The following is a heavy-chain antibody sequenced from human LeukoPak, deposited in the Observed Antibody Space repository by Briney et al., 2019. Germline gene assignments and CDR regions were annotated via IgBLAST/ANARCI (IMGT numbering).Heavy chain of an antibody. CDR1: GFAFSNYA. CDR2: IRGSGVST. CDR3: AKDTAFRAYFDY. V-gene: IGHV3-23*01. J-gene: IGHJ4*02. D-gene: IGHD3-10*01. Sequence: SGGSLRLSCAASGFAFSNYAMSWVRQAPGKGLEWVSAIRGSGVSTYYADSVKGRFTISRDNSMHTLYLQMNSLRAEDTAIYYCAKDTAFRAYFDYWGQGTLVTVSS.